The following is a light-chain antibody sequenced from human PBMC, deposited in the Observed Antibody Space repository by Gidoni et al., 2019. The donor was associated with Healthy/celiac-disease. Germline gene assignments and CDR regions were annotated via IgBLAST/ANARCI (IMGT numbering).Light chain of an antibody. CDR3: QQSNNRPWT. CDR1: QSISSY. Sequence: DIHMTQSPSSLSSSLGERVTITCRASQSISSYLNWYQQKPGKAPTLLIYAASSLPSGVPSRFSGSGSGTDFTLTISSLEPEDFAIYYCQQSNNRPWTFGEGTKVEIK. CDR2: AAS. J-gene: IGKJ4*01. V-gene: IGKV1-39*01.